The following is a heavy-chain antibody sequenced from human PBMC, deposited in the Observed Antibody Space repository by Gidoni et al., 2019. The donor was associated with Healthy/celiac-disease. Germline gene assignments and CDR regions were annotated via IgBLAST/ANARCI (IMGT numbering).Heavy chain of an antibody. J-gene: IGHJ4*02. V-gene: IGHV4-39*01. CDR2: IYYSGST. Sequence: QLQLQESGPGLVKPSETLSLTCTVSGGSISSSSYYWGWIRQPPGKGLEWIGSIYYSGSTYYNPSLKSRVTISVDTSKNQFSLKLSSVTAADTAVYYCATFEVAGRGGPRSTDYWGQGTLVTVSS. CDR1: GGSISSSSYY. D-gene: IGHD6-19*01. CDR3: ATFEVAGRGGPRSTDY.